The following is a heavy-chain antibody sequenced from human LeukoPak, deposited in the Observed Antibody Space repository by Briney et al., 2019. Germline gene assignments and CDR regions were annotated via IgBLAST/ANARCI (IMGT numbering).Heavy chain of an antibody. Sequence: KTGGSLRLSCAASGFTFTDYYMSWIRQAPGKGLEWISYISSSGGTIYYADSVKGRLTISRDNARKSLFLQMNTLRAEDTAVYYCARDYYGDYFDYWGQGTLVTVSS. D-gene: IGHD3-22*01. CDR1: GFTFTDYY. CDR2: ISSSGGTI. J-gene: IGHJ4*02. CDR3: ARDYYGDYFDY. V-gene: IGHV3-11*01.